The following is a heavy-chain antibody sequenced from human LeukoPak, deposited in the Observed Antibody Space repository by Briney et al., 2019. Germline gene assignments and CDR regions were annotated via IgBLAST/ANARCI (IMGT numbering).Heavy chain of an antibody. CDR2: IRYDGSNK. CDR3: AKVIRKRGYCSSTSCYFEPSPDY. J-gene: IGHJ4*02. Sequence: PGGSLRLSCAASGLTFSSYGMHWVRQAPGKGLEWVAFIRYDGSNKYYADSVKGRFTISRDNSKNTLYLQMNSLRAEDTAVYYCAKVIRKRGYCSSTSCYFEPSPDYWGQGTLVTVSS. V-gene: IGHV3-30*02. CDR1: GLTFSSYG. D-gene: IGHD2-2*03.